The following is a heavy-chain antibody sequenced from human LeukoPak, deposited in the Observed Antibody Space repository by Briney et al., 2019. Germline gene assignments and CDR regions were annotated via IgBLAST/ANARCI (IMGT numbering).Heavy chain of an antibody. J-gene: IGHJ4*02. Sequence: GGSLRLSCAASGFTFSSYAMSWVRQAPGKGLEWVSAISGRGGSTYYADSVKGRFTISRDNSKNTLYLQMNSLRAEDTAVYYCAKDCSAPIQLWLSCVDYWGQGTLVTVSS. V-gene: IGHV3-23*01. D-gene: IGHD5-18*01. CDR1: GFTFSSYA. CDR2: ISGRGGST. CDR3: AKDCSAPIQLWLSCVDY.